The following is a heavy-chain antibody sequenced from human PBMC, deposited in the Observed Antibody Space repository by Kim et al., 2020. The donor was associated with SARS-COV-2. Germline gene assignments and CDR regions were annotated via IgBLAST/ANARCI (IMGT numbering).Heavy chain of an antibody. CDR1: GYIFTKYG. D-gene: IGHD2-21*01. J-gene: IGHJ2*01. Sequence: ASVKVSCETSGYIFTKYGIGWVRQAPGQGLEWVGWISPYNGRINYAQKVLGRVTMTTDRSTTTAYMELRSLTSDDTGTYYCARGVDPWPWYFDLWGRGTLLTVSS. V-gene: IGHV1-18*01. CDR2: ISPYNGRI. CDR3: ARGVDPWPWYFDL.